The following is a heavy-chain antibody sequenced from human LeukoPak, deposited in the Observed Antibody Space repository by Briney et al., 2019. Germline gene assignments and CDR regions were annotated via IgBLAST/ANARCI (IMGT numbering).Heavy chain of an antibody. CDR2: ISGSSSYT. CDR1: GFNFRTYN. V-gene: IGHV3-21*05. J-gene: IGHJ4*02. Sequence: GGSLRLSCVGSGFNFRTYNLNWVRQAPGKGLEWVSDISGSSSYTDYADSVKGRFTISKDNANGSVFLQMDSLRAEDTAVYYCARGHNSGYYLKYWGQGTLVTVSS. CDR3: ARGHNSGYYLKY. D-gene: IGHD3-22*01.